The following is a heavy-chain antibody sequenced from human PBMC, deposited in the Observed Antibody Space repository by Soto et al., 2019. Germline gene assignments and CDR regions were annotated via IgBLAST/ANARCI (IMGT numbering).Heavy chain of an antibody. CDR2: IYYSGST. D-gene: IGHD2-2*01. CDR1: GGSISSYY. V-gene: IGHV4-59*08. J-gene: IGHJ5*02. CDR3: ARQSRDIVVVPAAMGWFDP. Sequence: SETLSLTCTVSGGSISSYYWSWIRQPPGKGLEWIGYIYYSGSTNYNPSLKSRVTISVDTSKNQFSLKLSSVTAADTAVYYCARQSRDIVVVPAAMGWFDPWGQGTLVTVSS.